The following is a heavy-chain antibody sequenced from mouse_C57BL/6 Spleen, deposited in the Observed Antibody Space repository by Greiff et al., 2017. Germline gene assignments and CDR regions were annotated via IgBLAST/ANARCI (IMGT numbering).Heavy chain of an antibody. CDR1: GFTFSDYG. CDR2: ISSGSSTI. Sequence: EVQRVESGGGLVKPGGSLKLSCAASGFTFSDYGMHWVRQAPEKGLEWVAYISSGSSTIYYADTGKGRFTISRDNAKKTLFLQMTSLRSEDTAMYYCARGREYYFDYWGQGTTRTVSS. CDR3: ARGREYYFDY. V-gene: IGHV5-17*01. J-gene: IGHJ2*01.